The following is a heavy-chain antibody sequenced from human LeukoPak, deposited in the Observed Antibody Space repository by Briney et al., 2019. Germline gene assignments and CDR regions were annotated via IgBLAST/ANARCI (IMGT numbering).Heavy chain of an antibody. CDR1: GFTVSSNY. J-gene: IGHJ4*02. D-gene: IGHD1-26*01. CDR2: IKQDGSEM. Sequence: GGSLRLSRAASGFTVSSNYMSWVRQAPGKGLEWVANIKQDGSEMYYVDSVKGRFTISRDNAKNSLYLQMNSLRAEDTAVYYCARAVGIGTVFDYWGQGTLVTVSS. V-gene: IGHV3-7*01. CDR3: ARAVGIGTVFDY.